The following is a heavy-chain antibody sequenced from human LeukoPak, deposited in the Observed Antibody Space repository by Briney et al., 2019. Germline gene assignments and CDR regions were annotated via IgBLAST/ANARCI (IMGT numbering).Heavy chain of an antibody. CDR2: IYYSGST. CDR1: GGSISSXSYY. Sequence: SLTCTVSGGSISSXSYYWGWIRXPPGKXLEWXXSIYYSGSTYYNPSLKSRVTISVDTSKNQFSLKLSSVTAADTAVYYCARPYYDYIWGSYQRNWFDPWGQGTLVTVSS. D-gene: IGHD3-16*02. J-gene: IGHJ5*02. CDR3: ARPYYDYIWGSYQRNWFDP. V-gene: IGHV4-39*01.